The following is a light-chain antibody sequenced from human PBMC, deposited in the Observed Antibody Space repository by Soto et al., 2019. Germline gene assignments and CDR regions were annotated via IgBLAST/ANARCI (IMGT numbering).Light chain of an antibody. J-gene: IGLJ3*02. CDR3: AVWDDSLNGPV. CDR1: SSNIGSNT. V-gene: IGLV1-44*01. CDR2: SND. Sequence: QSVLTQPPSVSGTPGQRVTISCSGSSSNIGSNTVNWYQQLPGMAPKLLIYSNDQRPSGVPDRFSDSESGTSDSLAISGLQSEDEADYYCAVWDDSLNGPVFGGGTKLTVL.